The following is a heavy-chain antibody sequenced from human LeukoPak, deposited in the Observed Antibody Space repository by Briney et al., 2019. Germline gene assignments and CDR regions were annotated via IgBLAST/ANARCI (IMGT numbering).Heavy chain of an antibody. J-gene: IGHJ6*04. V-gene: IGHV1-8*01. CDR1: GYTFTSYD. CDR3: TKGARAHYADV. Sequence: ASVKVSCKASGYTFTSYDNNWVRQATGQGLEWMGWMNPNSGNTGYAQKFQGRVTMTRNTSISTAYMELSSLRSEDTAVYYCTKGARAHYADVWGKGTTVTVSS. D-gene: IGHD2-2*01. CDR2: MNPNSGNT.